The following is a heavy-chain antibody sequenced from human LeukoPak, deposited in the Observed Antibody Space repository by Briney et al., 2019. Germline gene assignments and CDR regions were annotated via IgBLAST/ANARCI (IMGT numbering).Heavy chain of an antibody. V-gene: IGHV3-30*18. CDR3: AKDVEG. Sequence: GGSLRLSCAASGFIFSSYGMYWVRQAPGKALEWVGIISNDGSNKYYADSVKGRFTISRDNSKNTLYLQMNDLRGEDTAVYYCAKDVEGWGQGTLVTVSS. J-gene: IGHJ4*02. CDR1: GFIFSSYG. CDR2: ISNDGSNK.